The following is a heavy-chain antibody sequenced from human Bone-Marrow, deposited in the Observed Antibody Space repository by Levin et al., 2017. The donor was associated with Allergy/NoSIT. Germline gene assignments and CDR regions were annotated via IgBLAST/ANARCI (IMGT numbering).Heavy chain of an antibody. Sequence: PSETLSLTCAVYGGSFSGYYWSWIRQPPGKGLEWIGEINHSGSTNYNPSLKSRVTISVDTSKNQFSLKLSSVTAADTAVYYCARDRTRLYSSSFYYYYYGMDGWGQGTTVTVSS. CDR1: GGSFSGYY. D-gene: IGHD6-6*01. V-gene: IGHV4-34*01. J-gene: IGHJ6*02. CDR3: ARDRTRLYSSSFYYYYYGMDG. CDR2: INHSGST.